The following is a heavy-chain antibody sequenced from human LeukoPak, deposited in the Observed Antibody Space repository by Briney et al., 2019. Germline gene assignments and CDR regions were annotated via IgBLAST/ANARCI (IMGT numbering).Heavy chain of an antibody. Sequence: SETLSLTCTVSGYSISSGYYWGWIRQPPGKGLEWIGSIYHSGSTFYNPSLKSRVTISVDTSKNQFSLKLSSVTAADTAMFYCARGLGPGNWFDPWGQGTLVTVSS. D-gene: IGHD3-10*01. CDR3: ARGLGPGNWFDP. CDR1: GYSISSGYY. J-gene: IGHJ5*02. V-gene: IGHV4-38-2*02. CDR2: IYHSGST.